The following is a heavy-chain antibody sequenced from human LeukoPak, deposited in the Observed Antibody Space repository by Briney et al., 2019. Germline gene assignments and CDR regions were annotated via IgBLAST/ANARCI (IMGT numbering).Heavy chain of an antibody. V-gene: IGHV1-2*06. CDR2: INPNSGGT. Sequence: ASVKVSCKASGYTFTGYYMHWVRQAPGQGLEWMGRINPNSGGTNYAQKFQGRVTMTRDTPISTAYMELSRLRSDDTAVYYCAREGKIFGVVIKGFDYWGQGTLVTVSS. CDR3: AREGKIFGVVIKGFDY. CDR1: GYTFTGYY. J-gene: IGHJ4*02. D-gene: IGHD3-3*01.